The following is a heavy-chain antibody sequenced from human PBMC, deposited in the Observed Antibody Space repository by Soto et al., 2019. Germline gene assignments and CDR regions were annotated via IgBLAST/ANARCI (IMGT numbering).Heavy chain of an antibody. CDR1: GFTFSDYY. CDR2: ISSSSSYR. CDR3: ARVGTSSAGYYYGMDV. D-gene: IGHD1-1*01. J-gene: IGHJ6*02. V-gene: IGHV3-11*06. Sequence: SGGSLRLSCAASGFTFSDYYMSWIRQAPGKGLEWVSYISSSSSYRNYADSVKGRFTISRDNAKNSLYLQMNSLRAEDTAVYYCARVGTSSAGYYYGMDVWGQGTTVTVSS.